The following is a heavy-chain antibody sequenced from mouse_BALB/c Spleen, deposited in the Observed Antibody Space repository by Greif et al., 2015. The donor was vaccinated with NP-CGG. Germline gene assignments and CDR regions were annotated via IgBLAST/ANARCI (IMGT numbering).Heavy chain of an antibody. D-gene: IGHD2-2*01. CDR3: ARGGYDGGAYAMDY. Sequence: QVQLQQPGAELVKPGASVKLSCKASGYTFTSYWMHWVKQRPGQGLEWIGEINPSNGRTNYNEKFKSKATLTVDKSSSTAYMQLSSLTSEDSAVYYCARGGYDGGAYAMDYWGQGTSVTVSS. J-gene: IGHJ4*01. CDR1: GYTFTSYW. CDR2: INPSNGRT. V-gene: IGHV1S81*02.